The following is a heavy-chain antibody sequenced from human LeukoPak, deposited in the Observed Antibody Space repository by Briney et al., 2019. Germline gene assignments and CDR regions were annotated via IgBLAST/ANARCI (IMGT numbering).Heavy chain of an antibody. V-gene: IGHV1-2*02. D-gene: IGHD4/OR15-4a*01. J-gene: IGHJ4*02. CDR3: LRDLTYGGISSPDC. CDR1: GYTFTDYY. Sequence: ASVKVSCKASGYTFTDYYMHWVRQAPGQGLEWMGWINPNNGGTTYAQKFQGRVTMTRDTSISTAYMELGRLTSDDTAMYFCLRDLTYGGISSPDCWGQGSLVTVSS. CDR2: INPNNGGT.